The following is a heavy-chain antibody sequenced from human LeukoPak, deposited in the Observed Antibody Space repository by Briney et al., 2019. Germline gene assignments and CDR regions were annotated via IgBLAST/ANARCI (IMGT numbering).Heavy chain of an antibody. CDR3: AKMYYYDSSGYYSGTRAFDI. V-gene: IGHV4-59*08. D-gene: IGHD3-22*01. J-gene: IGHJ3*02. Sequence: SETLSLTCTVSGDSISGYYWSWIRQSPGKGLEWIGYIYYSGSANYNPSLKSRVTISVDTSKNQFSLKLSSVTAADTAVYYCAKMYYYDSSGYYSGTRAFDIWGQGTMVTVSS. CDR1: GDSISGYY. CDR2: IYYSGSA.